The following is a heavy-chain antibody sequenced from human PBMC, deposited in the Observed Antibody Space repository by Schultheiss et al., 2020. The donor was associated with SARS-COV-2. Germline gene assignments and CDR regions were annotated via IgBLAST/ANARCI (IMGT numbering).Heavy chain of an antibody. CDR2: ISGSGGST. J-gene: IGHJ6*02. Sequence: GESLKISCAASGFTVSSNYMSWVRQAPGKGLEWVSAISGSGGSTYYADSVKGRFTISRDNAKNTLYLQMNSLRAEDTAVYYCAKDLYGDYGRYYYGMDVWGQGTTVTVSS. CDR3: AKDLYGDYGRYYYGMDV. CDR1: GFTVSSNY. D-gene: IGHD4-17*01. V-gene: IGHV3-23*01.